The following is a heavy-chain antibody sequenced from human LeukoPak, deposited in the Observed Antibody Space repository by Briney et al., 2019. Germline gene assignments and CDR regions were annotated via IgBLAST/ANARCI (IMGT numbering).Heavy chain of an antibody. Sequence: GGSLRLSCAASGFTFSSYWMSWVRQAPGKGLEWVANIKQDGSEKYYVDSVKGRFTISRDNAKNSLYLQMNSLRAEDTAVYYCARAKDSSGYYSYYYYYYMDVWGKGTTVTVSS. CDR1: GFTFSSYW. CDR3: ARAKDSSGYYSYYYYYYMDV. J-gene: IGHJ6*03. D-gene: IGHD3-22*01. V-gene: IGHV3-7*04. CDR2: IKQDGSEK.